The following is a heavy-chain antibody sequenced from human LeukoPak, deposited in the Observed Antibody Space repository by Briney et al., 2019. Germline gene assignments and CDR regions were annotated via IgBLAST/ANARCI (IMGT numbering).Heavy chain of an antibody. J-gene: IGHJ5*02. D-gene: IGHD2-2*02. CDR2: IYTSGNT. CDR3: AREVVVVVPAAIEGFDP. CDR1: GCSISSYY. Sequence: SETLSPTCTVSGCSISSYYLSWIRQPAGKGLEWIGRIYTSGNTNYNPSLKSRFTMSVDTSKNQFSLQLSTLTAADTAVYYCAREVVVVVPAAIEGFDPWGQGSLVTVSS. V-gene: IGHV4-4*07.